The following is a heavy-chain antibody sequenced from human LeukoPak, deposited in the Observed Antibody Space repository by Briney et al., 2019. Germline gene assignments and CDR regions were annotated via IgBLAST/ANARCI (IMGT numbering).Heavy chain of an antibody. CDR2: ISSSSSTI. CDR1: GFTVSSNY. CDR3: ARREGAAGWDL. V-gene: IGHV3-48*01. Sequence: GGSLRLSCAASGFTVSSNYMSWVRQAPGKGLEWVSYISSSSSTIYYADSVKGRFTISRNNAKNSLYLQMNSLRVEDTAVYYCARREGAAGWDLWGQGTLVTVSS. J-gene: IGHJ5*02. D-gene: IGHD6-13*01.